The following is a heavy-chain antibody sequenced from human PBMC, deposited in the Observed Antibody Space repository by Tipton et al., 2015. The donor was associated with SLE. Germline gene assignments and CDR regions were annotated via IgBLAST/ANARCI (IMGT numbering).Heavy chain of an antibody. Sequence: SLRLSCAASGFTFDDYAMHWVRQAPGKGPEWLAIVSYDGGTKFYADSVKGRFTISRDNSKNTLYLQMNSLRAEDTAMYYCARGVLISGTTRYLDFWGQGTLVTVSS. J-gene: IGHJ4*02. D-gene: IGHD1-7*01. V-gene: IGHV3-30*04. CDR2: VSYDGGTK. CDR3: ARGVLISGTTRYLDF. CDR1: GFTFDDYA.